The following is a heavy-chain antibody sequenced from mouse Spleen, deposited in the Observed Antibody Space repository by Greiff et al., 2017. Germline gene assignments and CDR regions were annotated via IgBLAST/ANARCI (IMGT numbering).Heavy chain of an antibody. CDR3: ARGRYGNYWYFDV. CDR1: GFTFSSYA. J-gene: IGHJ1*01. CDR2: ISSGGST. Sequence: EVMLVESGGGLVKPGGSLKLSCAASGFTFSSYAMSWVRQTPEKRLEWVASISSGGSTYYPDSVKGRFTISRDNARNILYLQMGSLRSEDTAMYYCARGRYGNYWYFDVWGAGTTVTVSS. D-gene: IGHD2-10*02. V-gene: IGHV5-6-5*01.